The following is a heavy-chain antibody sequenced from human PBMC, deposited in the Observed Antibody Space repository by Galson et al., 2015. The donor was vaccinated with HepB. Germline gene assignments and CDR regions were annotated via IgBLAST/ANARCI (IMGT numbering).Heavy chain of an antibody. Sequence: SVKVSCKASGYTFTGYYIHWVRLAPGLGLEWMGRINPNNGGTNYAQKFQGRVTMTRDTSTRTSYMELSRLKSDDTAVYYCARAMTYFFDYWGQGTLVTVSS. V-gene: IGHV1-2*06. J-gene: IGHJ4*02. CDR1: GYTFTGYY. CDR3: ARAMTYFFDY. CDR2: INPNNGGT.